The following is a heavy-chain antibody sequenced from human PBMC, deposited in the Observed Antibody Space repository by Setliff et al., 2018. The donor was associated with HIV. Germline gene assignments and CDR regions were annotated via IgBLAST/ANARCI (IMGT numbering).Heavy chain of an antibody. Sequence: ASVKVSCKASGYTFTNYAINWVRQAPGQGLEWMGWINTDTGNPTYAQGFTGRFVFSLDASVNTAYLQISSLKTEDSAVYYCARGPPSQVDYWGQGTLVTVSS. CDR2: INTDTGNP. CDR1: GYTFTNYA. CDR3: ARGPPSQVDY. J-gene: IGHJ4*02. V-gene: IGHV7-4-1*02.